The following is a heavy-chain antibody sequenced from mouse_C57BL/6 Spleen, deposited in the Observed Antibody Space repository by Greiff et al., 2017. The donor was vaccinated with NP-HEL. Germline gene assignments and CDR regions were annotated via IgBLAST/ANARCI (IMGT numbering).Heavy chain of an antibody. D-gene: IGHD3-2*02. CDR1: GYTFTDYY. Sequence: EVQLQQSGPELVKPGASVKISCKASGYTFTDYYMNWVKQSHGKSLEWIGDINPNNGGTSYNQKFKGKATLTVDKSSSTAYMELRSLTSEDSAVYYCARSLDSSGYPFDYWGQGTTLTVSS. V-gene: IGHV1-26*01. CDR3: ARSLDSSGYPFDY. J-gene: IGHJ2*01. CDR2: INPNNGGT.